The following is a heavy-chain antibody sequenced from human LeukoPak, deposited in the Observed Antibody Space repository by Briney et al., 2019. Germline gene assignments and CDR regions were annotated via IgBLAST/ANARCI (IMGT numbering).Heavy chain of an antibody. Sequence: PSQTLSLTCAVSGGSISSGGYSWSWIRQPPGKGLEWIGYIYHSGSTYYNPSLKSRVTISVDTSKNQFSLKLSSVTAADTAVYYCARSYGSNSFRAFDIWGQGTMVTVSS. CDR3: ARSYGSNSFRAFDI. D-gene: IGHD4-23*01. CDR2: IYHSGST. CDR1: GGSISSGGYS. J-gene: IGHJ3*02. V-gene: IGHV4-30-2*01.